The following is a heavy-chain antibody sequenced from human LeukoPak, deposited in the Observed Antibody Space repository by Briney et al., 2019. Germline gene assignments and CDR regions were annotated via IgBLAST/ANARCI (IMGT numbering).Heavy chain of an antibody. CDR2: ISAYNGNT. CDR1: GYTFTSYG. V-gene: IGHV1-18*01. D-gene: IGHD3-10*01. CDR3: ARCTMVRGVIITEDY. J-gene: IGHJ4*02. Sequence: GASVKVSCKASGYTFTSYGISWVRQAPGQGLEWMGWISAYNGNTNYAQKLQGRVTMTTDTSTSTAYMELRSLRSDGTAVYYCARCTMVRGVIITEDYWGQGTLVTVSS.